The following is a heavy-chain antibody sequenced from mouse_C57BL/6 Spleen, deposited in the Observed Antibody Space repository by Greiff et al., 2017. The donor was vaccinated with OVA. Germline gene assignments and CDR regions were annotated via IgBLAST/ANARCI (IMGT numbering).Heavy chain of an antibody. CDR2: ISYDGSN. D-gene: IGHD2-4*01. CDR1: GYSITSGYY. J-gene: IGHJ3*01. Sequence: EVQLVESGPGLVKPSQSLSLTCSVTGYSITSGYYWNWIRQFPGNKLEWMGYISYDGSNNYNPSLKNRISITRDTSKNQFFLKLNSVTTEDTATYYCARTVYDYVFAYWGQGTLGTVSA. CDR3: ARTVYDYVFAY. V-gene: IGHV3-6*01.